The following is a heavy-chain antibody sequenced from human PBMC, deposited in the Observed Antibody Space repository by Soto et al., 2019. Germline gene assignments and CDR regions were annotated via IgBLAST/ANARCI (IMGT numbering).Heavy chain of an antibody. CDR3: AKGVIRYYYYGMDV. D-gene: IGHD2-21*01. CDR2: ISYDGSNK. V-gene: IGHV3-30*18. J-gene: IGHJ6*02. CDR1: GFTFSSYG. Sequence: GESLKISCAASGFTFSSYGMHWVRQAPGKGLEWVAVISYDGSNKYYADSVKGRFTISRDNSKNTLYLQMNSLRAEDTAVYYCAKGVIRYYYYGMDVWGQGTTVTVSS.